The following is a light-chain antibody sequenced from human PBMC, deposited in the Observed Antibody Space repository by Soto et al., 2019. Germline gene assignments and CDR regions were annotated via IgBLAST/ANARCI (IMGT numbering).Light chain of an antibody. J-gene: IGKJ3*01. CDR1: QSVSSY. V-gene: IGKV3-11*01. CDR2: DAS. Sequence: EIVLTQSPATLSLSPGDRATLSCRASQSVSSYLAWYQQKPGHVPSLLTYDASNRATGIPPRFSGSGSGTDFTLTIRSLEPADFAVYYCQQRRNCQRFTCGLGTKVDIK. CDR3: QQRRNCQRFT.